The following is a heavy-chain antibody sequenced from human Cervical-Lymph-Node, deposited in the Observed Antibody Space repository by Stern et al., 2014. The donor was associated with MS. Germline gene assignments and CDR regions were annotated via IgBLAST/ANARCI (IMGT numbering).Heavy chain of an antibody. Sequence: QVTLRESGPALVTPTQTLTLTCTFSGFSLSSDGVAVGWIRQTPGKALEWLGLIYWDDDQRYSPSLQSRLTITKDTSKNQVVLRLTNMDPVDTATYYCVHLSHYYGLDVWGQGTTVSVSS. CDR3: VHLSHYYGLDV. V-gene: IGHV2-5*02. CDR1: GFSLSSDGVA. CDR2: IYWDDDQ. J-gene: IGHJ6*02.